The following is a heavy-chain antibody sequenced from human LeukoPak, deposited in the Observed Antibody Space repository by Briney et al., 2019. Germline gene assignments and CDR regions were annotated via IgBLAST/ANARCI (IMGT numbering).Heavy chain of an antibody. CDR2: ITNGGGTT. V-gene: IGHV3-23*01. J-gene: IGHJ4*02. D-gene: IGHD6-19*01. CDR3: VKLSSGSGSKFGFDS. Sequence: GESLRLSCAASGFTFGSYAMSWVRQTPGKSLEWVSIITNGGGTTYYADSVRGRFTISRDNSKNILYLQMNSLRAEDMAVYYCVKLSSGSGSKFGFDSWGQGTLVTVSS. CDR1: GFTFGSYA.